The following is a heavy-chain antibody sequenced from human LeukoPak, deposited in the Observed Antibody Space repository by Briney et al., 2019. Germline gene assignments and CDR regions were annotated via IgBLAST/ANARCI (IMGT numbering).Heavy chain of an antibody. Sequence: ASVKVSCKASGYTFTSYDINWVRQATGQGLEWMGWMNPNSGNTGYAQKLQGRVTMTTDTSTSTAYMELRSLRSDDTAVYYCARGRYNWNYYDYWGQGTLVTVSS. CDR3: ARGRYNWNYYDY. CDR1: GYTFTSYD. CDR2: MNPNSGNT. V-gene: IGHV1-8*02. J-gene: IGHJ4*02. D-gene: IGHD1-20*01.